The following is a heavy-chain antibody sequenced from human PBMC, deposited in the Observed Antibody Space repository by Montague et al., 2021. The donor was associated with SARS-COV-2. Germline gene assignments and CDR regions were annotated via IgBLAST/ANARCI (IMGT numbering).Heavy chain of an antibody. J-gene: IGHJ6*02. V-gene: IGHV4-4*02. CDR2: TYHGGST. Sequence: SETLSLTCAVSGDSISSNNWWNWVRQAPGKGLEWIGETYHGGSTYYNSSLKRRVTISVAKTKNQFYLKMSSVTAADTAVYYCARDLRQWLAGYYYYGLDVWGQGTTVTVSS. CDR1: GDSISSNNW. CDR3: ARDLRQWLAGYYYYGLDV. D-gene: IGHD6-19*01.